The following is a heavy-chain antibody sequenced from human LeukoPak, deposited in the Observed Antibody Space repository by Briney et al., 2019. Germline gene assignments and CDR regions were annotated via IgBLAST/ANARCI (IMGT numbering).Heavy chain of an antibody. CDR3: ARDPRTGGVIIAAAHSFDY. CDR2: ISYDGSNK. D-gene: IGHD6-13*01. J-gene: IGHJ4*02. CDR1: GFVFSSYA. Sequence: PGGSLRLSCAASGFVFSSYAMHWVRQAPGKGLEWVAVISYDGSNKYYADSVKGRFTISRDNSKNTLYLQMNSLRAEDTAVYYCARDPRTGGVIIAAAHSFDYWGQGTLVTVSS. V-gene: IGHV3-30-3*01.